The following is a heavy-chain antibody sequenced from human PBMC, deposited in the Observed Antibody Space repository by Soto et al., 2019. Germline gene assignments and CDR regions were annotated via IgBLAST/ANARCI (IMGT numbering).Heavy chain of an antibody. Sequence: QVQLVQSGAEVKKPGSSVKVSCKASGGTFSSYAISWVRQAPGQGLEWMGGIIPIFGTANYAQKFQGRVTITADESTSTAYMELSSLRSEDTAVYYCARDLESRSGSESLFDPWGQGTLVTVSS. J-gene: IGHJ5*02. D-gene: IGHD1-26*01. CDR1: GGTFSSYA. V-gene: IGHV1-69*12. CDR3: ARDLESRSGSESLFDP. CDR2: IIPIFGTA.